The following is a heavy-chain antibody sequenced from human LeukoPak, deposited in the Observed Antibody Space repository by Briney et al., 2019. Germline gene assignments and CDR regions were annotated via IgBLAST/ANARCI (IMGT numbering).Heavy chain of an antibody. V-gene: IGHV3-21*01. CDR3: ARDEGRYYDRSGYYFYYYYYGMDV. CDR1: GFTFSSYT. D-gene: IGHD3-22*01. J-gene: IGHJ6*02. Sequence: GGSLSLSCAASGFTFSSYTMNWVRQAPGKGLEWVSSISSSSSYIYYADSVKGRFTISRDNAKNSLYLQMNSLRAEDTAVYYCARDEGRYYDRSGYYFYYYYYGMDVWGQGTTVTVSS. CDR2: ISSSSSYI.